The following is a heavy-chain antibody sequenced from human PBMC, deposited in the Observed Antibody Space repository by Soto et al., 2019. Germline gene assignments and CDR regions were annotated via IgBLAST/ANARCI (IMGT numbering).Heavy chain of an antibody. V-gene: IGHV1-46*01. Sequence: ASVKVSCKASGYTFITYYMHWVRQAPGLGLEWVGIIDPSGGGISYTQKFQGRVTMTRDTSTSTVYMELSGLRSEDTAVYYCARGFFDYWGQGTLVTVSS. CDR1: GYTFITYY. J-gene: IGHJ4*02. CDR2: IDPSGGGI. CDR3: ARGFFDY.